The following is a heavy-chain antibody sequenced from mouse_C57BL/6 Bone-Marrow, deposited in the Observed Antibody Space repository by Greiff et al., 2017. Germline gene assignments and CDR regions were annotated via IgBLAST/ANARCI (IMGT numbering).Heavy chain of an antibody. D-gene: IGHD3-2*02. CDR1: GFSLSTFGMG. J-gene: IGHJ3*01. V-gene: IGHV8-8*01. Sequence: QVQLKESGPGILQPSQTLSLTCSFSGFSLSTFGMGVGWIRQPSGKGLEWLAHIWWDADKSYNPALKRRLTISKDTSKNQIFLKIANVDTAEAATYYCARDAPPRPFAYWGQGTLVTVSA. CDR3: ARDAPPRPFAY. CDR2: IWWDADK.